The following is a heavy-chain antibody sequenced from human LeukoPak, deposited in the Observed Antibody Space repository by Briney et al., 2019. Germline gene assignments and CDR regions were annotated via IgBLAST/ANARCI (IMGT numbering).Heavy chain of an antibody. CDR3: ALLALSGVSDSYYYMDG. D-gene: IGHD3-9*01. Sequence: PSETLSLTCCVSGGSISSYYWSWIRQPPGKGLEGIGYIYYSGRTTYNLPLTSRATISINTSKNQFSLKLRSVSAADTAVYYCALLALSGVSDSYYYMDGWGKGTTVTASS. V-gene: IGHV4-59*08. J-gene: IGHJ6*03. CDR1: GGSISSYY. CDR2: IYYSGRT.